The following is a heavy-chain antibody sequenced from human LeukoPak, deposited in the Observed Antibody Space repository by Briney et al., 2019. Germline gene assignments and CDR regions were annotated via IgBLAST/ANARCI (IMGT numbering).Heavy chain of an antibody. Sequence: GGSLRLSCAASGFTFDDYGMSWVRQAPGKGLEWVSGINWNGGSTGYADSVKGRFTISRDSAKNSLYLQMNSLRAEDTALYYCARVGVKNYYYYYMDVWGKGTTVTVSS. D-gene: IGHD2-8*01. CDR1: GFTFDDYG. J-gene: IGHJ6*03. CDR2: INWNGGST. CDR3: ARVGVKNYYYYYMDV. V-gene: IGHV3-20*04.